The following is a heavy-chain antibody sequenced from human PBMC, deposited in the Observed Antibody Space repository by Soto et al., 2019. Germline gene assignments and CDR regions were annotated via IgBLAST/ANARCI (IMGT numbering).Heavy chain of an antibody. CDR2: IYYSGST. V-gene: IGHV4-31*03. J-gene: IGHJ4*02. CDR1: GGSISSGGYY. CDR3: ARGIYYDFWSGYPGYFDY. Sequence: QVQLQESGPGLVKPSQTLSLTCTVSGGSISSGGYYWSWIRQHPGKGLEWIGYIYYSGSTYYNPSLKSRVTLSVDTSKNQFSLKLSSVTAADTAVYYCARGIYYDFWSGYPGYFDYWGQGTLVTVSS. D-gene: IGHD3-3*01.